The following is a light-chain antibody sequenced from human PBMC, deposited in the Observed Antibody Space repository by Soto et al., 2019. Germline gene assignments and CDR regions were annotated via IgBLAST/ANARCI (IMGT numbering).Light chain of an antibody. J-gene: IGKJ2*01. CDR2: AAS. CDR1: QSISSY. V-gene: IGKV1-39*01. Sequence: DIQMTQSPSSLSASVGDRVTITCRASQSISSYLNWYQQKPGKAPKLLIYAASSLQSVVPSRFSGSGSGTDFTLTISSLQPEDFATYYCQQSYSTPPYPFGQGTKLEIK. CDR3: QQSYSTPPYP.